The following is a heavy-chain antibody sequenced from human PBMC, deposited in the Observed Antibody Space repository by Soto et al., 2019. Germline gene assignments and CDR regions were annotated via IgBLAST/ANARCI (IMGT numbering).Heavy chain of an antibody. CDR2: MYNTGST. CDR3: ARDLWGYCGTDCYPLDV. J-gene: IGHJ6*02. D-gene: IGHD2-21*02. CDR1: GGSISRSF. V-gene: IGHV4-59*01. Sequence: PSGTLSLTCTVSGGSISRSFCSWIRQPTGKGLEWIGYMYNTGSTVYSPSFKSRVTISVDTSKNQFSLKLNSVTAADTAVYYCARDLWGYCGTDCYPLDVWGQGTTVTVSS.